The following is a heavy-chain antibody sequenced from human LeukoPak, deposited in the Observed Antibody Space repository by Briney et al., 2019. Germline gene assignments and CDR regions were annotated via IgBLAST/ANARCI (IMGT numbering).Heavy chain of an antibody. D-gene: IGHD3-22*01. Sequence: GRSLRLSCAASGFTFSNYAMHWVRQAPGKGLEWMSVISYDGRNKYFADSVKGRFTISRDNAKNSLYLQMNSLRAEDTALYYCAKSSSGYYYRYYYYYMDVWGKGTTVTISS. J-gene: IGHJ6*03. CDR2: ISYDGRNK. CDR1: GFTFSNYA. CDR3: AKSSSGYYYRYYYYYMDV. V-gene: IGHV3-30-3*02.